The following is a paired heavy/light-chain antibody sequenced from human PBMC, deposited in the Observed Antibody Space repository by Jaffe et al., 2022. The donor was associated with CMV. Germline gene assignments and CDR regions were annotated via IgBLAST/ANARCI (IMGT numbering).Heavy chain of an antibody. J-gene: IGHJ3*02. CDR1: GFTLSHYW. V-gene: IGHV3-74*01. Sequence: EVQLVESGGGLVQPGGSLRLSCAASGFTLSHYWMHWVRQAPGKGLVWVSGLNGDGSYTTYADSVKGRFTISRDNAKNTLYLQMNSLRAEDTAVYYCARGGPPYAFDIWGQGTMVTVSS. CDR3: ARGGPPYAFDI. CDR2: LNGDGSYT.
Light chain of an antibody. Sequence: QSALTQPPSASGSPGQSVTISCTGTSSDIGGYNYVSWYQQHPGKAPKLMIYEVSKRPSGVPDRFSGSKSGNTASLTVSGLQAEDEADYYCSSHAGSNIWVFGGGTKVTVL. J-gene: IGLJ3*02. CDR1: SSDIGGYNY. CDR3: SSHAGSNIWV. V-gene: IGLV2-8*01. CDR2: EVS.